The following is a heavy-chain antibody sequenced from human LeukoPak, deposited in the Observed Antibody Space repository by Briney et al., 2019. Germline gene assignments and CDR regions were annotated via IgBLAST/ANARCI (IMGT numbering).Heavy chain of an antibody. J-gene: IGHJ4*02. CDR1: GGCVSSGGYS. CDR2: IYHSGRA. V-gene: IGHV4-30-2*01. D-gene: IGHD5-12*01. Sequence: SETLSLTCAVSGGCVSSGGYSWSWILQPPGNGLEWIGYIYHSGRASYNPSLKSRVTISLDRSRNHVSLNLTSVTAADTAVYCCARSGSTDFDYWGQGTLVTVSS. CDR3: ARSGSTDFDY.